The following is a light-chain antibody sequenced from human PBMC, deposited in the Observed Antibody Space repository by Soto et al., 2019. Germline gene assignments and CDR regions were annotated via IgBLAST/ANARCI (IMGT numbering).Light chain of an antibody. CDR1: QTVSSSY. V-gene: IGKV3-20*01. J-gene: IGKJ2*01. CDR3: QQYGSSPPYT. CDR2: GAS. Sequence: EIVLTQSPGLLSLSPGERATLSSRASQTVSSSYLAWYQQKPGQAPRLLIYGASNRATGIPDRFSASGSKTDFTLTISRLEPEDFAVYYCQQYGSSPPYTFGHGTKLEIK.